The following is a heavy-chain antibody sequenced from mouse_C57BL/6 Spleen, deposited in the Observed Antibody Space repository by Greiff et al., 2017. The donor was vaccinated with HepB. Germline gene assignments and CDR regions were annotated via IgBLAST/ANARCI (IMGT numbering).Heavy chain of an antibody. Sequence: EVKLMESGGGLVQPGGSMKLSCAASGFTFSDAWMDWVRQSPEKGLEWVAEIRNKANNHATYYAESVKGRFTISRDDSKRSVYLQMNSLRAEDTGIYYCTRHGSSYFDYWGQGTTLTVSS. D-gene: IGHD1-1*01. CDR2: IRNKANNHAT. CDR1: GFTFSDAW. CDR3: TRHGSSYFDY. J-gene: IGHJ2*01. V-gene: IGHV6-6*01.